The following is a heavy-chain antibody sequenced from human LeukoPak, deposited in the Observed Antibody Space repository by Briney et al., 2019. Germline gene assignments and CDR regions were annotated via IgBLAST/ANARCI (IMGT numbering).Heavy chain of an antibody. Sequence: PSETLSLTCTVSGGSISSGGYYWSWIRQHPGKGLEWIGYIYYSGSTYYNPSLKSRVTISVDTSKNQFSLKLSSVTAADTAVYYCARERITMVRGVISWGQGTLVTVSS. V-gene: IGHV4-31*03. CDR1: GGSISSGGYY. CDR3: ARERITMVRGVIS. CDR2: IYYSGST. J-gene: IGHJ4*02. D-gene: IGHD3-10*01.